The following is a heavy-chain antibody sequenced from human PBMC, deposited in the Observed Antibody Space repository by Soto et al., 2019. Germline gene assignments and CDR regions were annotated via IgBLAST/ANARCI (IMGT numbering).Heavy chain of an antibody. J-gene: IGHJ6*03. Sequence: SQTLSLTCAISGDSVSGDSAAWNWVRLSPSRGLEWLARTYYRSRWYNDYEVSVRSRITVNADTSKNQFSLQLTSVTPEDTAIYFCAGTTSHHWLYMDVWGRGTTVTVSS. CDR2: TYYRSRWYN. V-gene: IGHV6-1*01. D-gene: IGHD1-1*01. CDR1: GDSVSGDSAA. CDR3: AGTTSHHWLYMDV.